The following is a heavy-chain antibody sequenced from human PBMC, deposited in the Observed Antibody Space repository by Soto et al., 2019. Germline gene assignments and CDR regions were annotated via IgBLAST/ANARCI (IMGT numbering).Heavy chain of an antibody. CDR3: ARGLFRFLAGNYGMDV. CDR1: GVSISSGGYS. D-gene: IGHD3-3*01. Sequence: ASETLSLTCAVSGVSISSGGYSWSWIRQPPGKGLEWIGYIYHSGSTYYNPSLKSRVTISVDRSKNQFSLKLSSVTAADTAVYYCARGLFRFLAGNYGMDVWGQGTTVTVSS. CDR2: IYHSGST. V-gene: IGHV4-30-2*01. J-gene: IGHJ6*02.